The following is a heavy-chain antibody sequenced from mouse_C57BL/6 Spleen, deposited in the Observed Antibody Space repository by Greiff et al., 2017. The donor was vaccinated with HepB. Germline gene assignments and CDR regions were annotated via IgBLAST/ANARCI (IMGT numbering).Heavy chain of an antibody. Sequence: QVQLQQSGPELVKPGASVKISCKASGYAFSSSWMNWVKQRPGKGLEWIGRIYPGDGDTNYNGKFKGKATLTADKSSSTAYMQLSSLTSEDSAVYFCARWGYYGNAMDYWGQGTSVTVSS. D-gene: IGHD1-1*02. V-gene: IGHV1-82*01. CDR2: IYPGDGDT. CDR1: GYAFSSSW. CDR3: ARWGYYGNAMDY. J-gene: IGHJ4*01.